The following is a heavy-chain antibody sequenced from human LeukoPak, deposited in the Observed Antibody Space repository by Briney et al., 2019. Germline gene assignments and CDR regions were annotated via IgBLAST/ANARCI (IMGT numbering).Heavy chain of an antibody. CDR2: MNPNSGNT. Sequence: ASVKVSCKASGYTFTSYDINWVRQATGQGLEWMGWMNPNSGNTGYAQKFQGRVTITRNTSISTAYMELSSLRSEDTAVYYCARGTFHYDFWSGYPRAWFDPWGQGTLVTVSS. CDR1: GYTFTSYD. J-gene: IGHJ5*02. D-gene: IGHD3-3*01. V-gene: IGHV1-8*03. CDR3: ARGTFHYDFWSGYPRAWFDP.